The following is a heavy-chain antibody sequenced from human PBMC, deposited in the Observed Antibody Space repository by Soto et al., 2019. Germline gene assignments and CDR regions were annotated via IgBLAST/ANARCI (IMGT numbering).Heavy chain of an antibody. D-gene: IGHD3-16*01. CDR1: GGSISSGGYY. CDR3: ARSTYDYVLGP. Sequence: PSETLSLTCTVSGGSISSGGYYWSGIRQHPGKGLEWIGYIYYSGSTYYNPSLKSRVTISVDTSKNQFSLKLSSVTAADTAVYYCARSTYDYVLGPWGQGTLVTVSS. V-gene: IGHV4-31*03. CDR2: IYYSGST. J-gene: IGHJ5*02.